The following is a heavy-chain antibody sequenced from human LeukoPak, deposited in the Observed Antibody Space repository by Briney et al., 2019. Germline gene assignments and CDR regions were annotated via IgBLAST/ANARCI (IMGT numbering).Heavy chain of an antibody. CDR2: ISYDGSNK. CDR3: ARGSGYSYAFTGRERTKSRLDY. D-gene: IGHD5-18*01. CDR1: GFTFSTYG. J-gene: IGHJ4*02. V-gene: IGHV3-30*03. Sequence: GGSLRLSCAASGFTFSTYGMHWVRQTPGKGLEWVAVISYDGSNKYSTDSVKGRFTISRDNSKNTPYLQMNSLRAEDTAVYYWARGSGYSYAFTGRERTKSRLDYWGPGTLVTVSS.